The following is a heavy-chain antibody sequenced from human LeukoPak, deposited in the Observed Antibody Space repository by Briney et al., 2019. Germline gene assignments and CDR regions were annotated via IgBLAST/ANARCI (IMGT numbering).Heavy chain of an antibody. CDR1: GFTFSNIG. CDR2: VSFDGSYK. V-gene: IGHV3-30*18. Sequence: GRPLRLSCAASGFTFSNIGMHWVRQAPGKGLEGGAAVSFDGSYKCCADSVKGRFTISRDNSTNTLYLQMNALRAEDTAVYYCAKKYSSSSPPDYWGQGTLVTVSS. CDR3: AKKYSSSSPPDY. D-gene: IGHD6-6*01. J-gene: IGHJ4*02.